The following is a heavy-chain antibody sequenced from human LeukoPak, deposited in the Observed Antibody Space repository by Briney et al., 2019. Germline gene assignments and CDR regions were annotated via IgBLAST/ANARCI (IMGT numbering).Heavy chain of an antibody. Sequence: GGSLRLSCAASGFPFSSYAMNWVRQAPGKGLEWVSVIAGSDGFTQYADSVKGRFTISRDNSKNTVYLQMNKLRVEDTALYYCVRSLDYWGQGTLVTVSS. CDR2: IAGSDGFT. CDR1: GFPFSSYA. V-gene: IGHV3-23*01. J-gene: IGHJ4*02. CDR3: VRSLDY.